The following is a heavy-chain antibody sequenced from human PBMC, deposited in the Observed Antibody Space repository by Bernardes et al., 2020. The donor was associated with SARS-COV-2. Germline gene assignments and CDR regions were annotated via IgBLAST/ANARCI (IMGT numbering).Heavy chain of an antibody. CDR2: ISGRGGST. CDR1: GFTFSSYA. CDR3: AKPFVPVYYYYPMDV. D-gene: IGHD3-16*01. V-gene: IGHV3-23*01. J-gene: IGHJ6*02. Sequence: GGSLRLSCAASGFTFSSYAMSWVRQAPGKGLDWVSSISGRGGSTYYADSVRGRFTISRDNSKNTLYLQMNSLRAEDTAVYFCAKPFVPVYYYYPMDVWGQGTTVTVSS.